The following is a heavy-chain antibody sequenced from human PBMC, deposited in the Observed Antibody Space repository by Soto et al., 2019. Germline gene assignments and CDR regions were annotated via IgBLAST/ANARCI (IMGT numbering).Heavy chain of an antibody. CDR2: ISPYDGST. D-gene: IGHD1-26*01. Sequence: QVQLVQSGAEVKKPGASVKVSCKASGFTFTNYFFHWVRQAPRQGLEWLGIISPYDGSTKYVQSLQGRVTGTSDTSTSTVYMELSSLRSEDTAVYFCARGDGRGSTGFYYYYGMDVWGHGTTITVSS. CDR3: ARGDGRGSTGFYYYYGMDV. J-gene: IGHJ6*02. CDR1: GFTFTNYF. V-gene: IGHV1-46*01.